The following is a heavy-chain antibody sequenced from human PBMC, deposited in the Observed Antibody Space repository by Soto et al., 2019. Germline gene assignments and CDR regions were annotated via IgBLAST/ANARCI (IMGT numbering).Heavy chain of an antibody. CDR2: LTATSGRP. D-gene: IGHD6-13*01. V-gene: IGHV3-23*01. Sequence: DVQLLESGGGLVQPGGSLRLSCTASGFPFNTKSMTWVRQAPGKGLEWVSALTATSGRPYYADSVKGRFTISRDNSKNTLYLQMNTRGAEDTDFYYCAKDLRGPEAGTWYLDLWGRGTQVTVSS. CDR1: GFPFNTKS. CDR3: AKDLRGPEAGTWYLDL. J-gene: IGHJ2*01.